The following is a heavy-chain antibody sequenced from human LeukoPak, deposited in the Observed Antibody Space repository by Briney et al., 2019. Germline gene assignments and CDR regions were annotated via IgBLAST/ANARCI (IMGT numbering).Heavy chain of an antibody. CDR3: ARAPSGCGGTCPSDH. J-gene: IGHJ4*02. CDR1: DGSMSGSSFF. Sequence: SETLSLTCSVSDGSMSGSSFFWGYWVWIRQSPGKGLEWIGSIYNSGSTYYNPSLKSRVTISVDTSNNQFSLNLSSVTVADTAVYYCARAPSGCGGTCPSDHWGPGTQATVSS. V-gene: IGHV4-39*07. D-gene: IGHD2-15*01. CDR2: IYNSGST.